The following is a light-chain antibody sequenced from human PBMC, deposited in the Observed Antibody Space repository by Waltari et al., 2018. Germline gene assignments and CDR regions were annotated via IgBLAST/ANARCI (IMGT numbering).Light chain of an antibody. V-gene: IGLV5-45*03. Sequence: QAVLTQPSSLSASPGASASLTCTLRSGINIGPYWIHWYQQTPGSPPHFLLRFKSDSDKQQGSGVPSRFSGSKDASANAGILLISGLQSEDEADYYCMIWHSSAVVFGGGTKLTVL. J-gene: IGLJ2*01. CDR1: SGINIGPYW. CDR3: MIWHSSAVV. CDR2: FKSDSDK.